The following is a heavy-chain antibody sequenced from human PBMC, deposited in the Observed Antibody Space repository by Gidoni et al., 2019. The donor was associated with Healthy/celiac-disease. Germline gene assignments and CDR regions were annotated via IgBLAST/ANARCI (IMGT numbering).Heavy chain of an antibody. D-gene: IGHD4-17*01. J-gene: IGHJ4*02. CDR3: ARGGATVTDFDY. CDR2: IKQDGSEK. CDR1: GFTFSSYW. Sequence: AASGFTFSSYWMSWVRQAPGKGLEWVANIKQDGSEKYYVDSVKGRFTISRDNAKNSPYLQMNSLRAEDTAVYYCARGGATVTDFDYWGQGTLVTVSS. V-gene: IGHV3-7*01.